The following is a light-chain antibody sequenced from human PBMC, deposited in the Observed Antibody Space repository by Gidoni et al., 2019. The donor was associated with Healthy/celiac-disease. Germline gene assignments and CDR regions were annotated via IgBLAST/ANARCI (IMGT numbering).Light chain of an antibody. CDR3: QQYNNWPPDT. Sequence: VMTQSAATLSVSPGESATLSCRASQSVSSNLAWYQQKPGQAPRLLIYGASTRATGIPARFSGSGSGTEFTLTISSLQSEDFAVYYCQQYNNWPPDTFXGXTKVEIK. CDR1: QSVSSN. CDR2: GAS. J-gene: IGKJ4*01. V-gene: IGKV3-15*01.